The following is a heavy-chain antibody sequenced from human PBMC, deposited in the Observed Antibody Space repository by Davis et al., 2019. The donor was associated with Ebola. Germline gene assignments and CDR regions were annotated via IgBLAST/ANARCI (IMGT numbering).Heavy chain of an antibody. CDR2: IDPSDSYT. CDR1: GYSFTSYW. J-gene: IGHJ4*02. Sequence: GESLKISCKGSGYSFTSYWISWVRQMPGKGLEWMGRIDPSDSYTNYSPSFQGHVTISADKSISTAYLQWSSLKASDTAMYYCAGLWHNSSSPGTWGQGTLVTVSS. V-gene: IGHV5-10-1*01. D-gene: IGHD6-6*01. CDR3: AGLWHNSSSPGT.